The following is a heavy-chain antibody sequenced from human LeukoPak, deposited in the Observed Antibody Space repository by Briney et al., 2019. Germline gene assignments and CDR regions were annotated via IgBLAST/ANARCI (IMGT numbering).Heavy chain of an antibody. J-gene: IGHJ4*02. CDR3: AKAGGGYNYGYSDY. V-gene: IGHV3-9*01. CDR1: GFTFDDYA. D-gene: IGHD5-24*01. Sequence: GRSLRLSCAASGFTFDDYAMHWVRQAPGKGPEWVSGISWNSGSIGYADSVKGRFTISRDNAKNSLYLQMNSLRAEDTALYYCAKAGGGYNYGYSDYWGQGTLVTVSS. CDR2: ISWNSGSI.